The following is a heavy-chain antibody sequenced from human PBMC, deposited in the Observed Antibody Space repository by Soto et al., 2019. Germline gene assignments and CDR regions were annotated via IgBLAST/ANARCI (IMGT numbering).Heavy chain of an antibody. Sequence: QVQLVESGGGVVQPGRSLRLSCAASGFTFSSYGMHWVRQAPGKGLEWVAVIWYDGSNKYYADSVKGRFTISRDNSKNTLYLQMNSLRAEDTAVYYCARFRGGGSRRYDAVDIWGQVTMVTVSS. D-gene: IGHD2-15*01. CDR3: ARFRGGGSRRYDAVDI. CDR1: GFTFSSYG. V-gene: IGHV3-33*01. J-gene: IGHJ3*02. CDR2: IWYDGSNK.